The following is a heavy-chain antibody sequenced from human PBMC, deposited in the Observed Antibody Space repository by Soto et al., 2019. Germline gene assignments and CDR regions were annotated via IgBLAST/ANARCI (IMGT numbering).Heavy chain of an antibody. J-gene: IGHJ3*02. Sequence: LRLSCAASGFTFSSYSMNWVRQAPGKGLEWVSSISSSSSYIYYADSVKGRSTISRDNAKNSLYPQMNSLRAEDTAVYYCARGRQLVVSAFDIWGQGTMVTV. V-gene: IGHV3-21*01. D-gene: IGHD6-13*01. CDR1: GFTFSSYS. CDR2: ISSSSSYI. CDR3: ARGRQLVVSAFDI.